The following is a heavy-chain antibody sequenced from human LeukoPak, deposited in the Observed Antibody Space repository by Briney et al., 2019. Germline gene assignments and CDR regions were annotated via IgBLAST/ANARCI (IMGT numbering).Heavy chain of an antibody. J-gene: IGHJ4*02. CDR2: INRDGTAT. Sequence: PGGSLRLSCAASGFAFSTFSMHWVRQAPGKGLVWVSRINRDGTATTYADSVKGRFTISRDNSKNTLYLQMNSLRAEDTAVYYCARAQSDYYGSGSYYTPPYYFDYWGQGTLVTVSS. CDR1: GFAFSTFS. V-gene: IGHV3-74*01. D-gene: IGHD3-10*01. CDR3: ARAQSDYYGSGSYYTPPYYFDY.